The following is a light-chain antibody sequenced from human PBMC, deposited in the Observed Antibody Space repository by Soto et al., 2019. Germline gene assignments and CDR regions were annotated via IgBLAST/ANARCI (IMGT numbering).Light chain of an antibody. J-gene: IGKJ4*01. Sequence: DIQMTQSPSSLSASVGDRVTITCQASQDISNYLNWYQQKPGKAPKLLIYDASNLETGVPSRFSGSGSGPDFTFTISSLQPEDIATYYCQQYDNLPLTFGGGTKVGIK. CDR3: QQYDNLPLT. CDR2: DAS. CDR1: QDISNY. V-gene: IGKV1-33*01.